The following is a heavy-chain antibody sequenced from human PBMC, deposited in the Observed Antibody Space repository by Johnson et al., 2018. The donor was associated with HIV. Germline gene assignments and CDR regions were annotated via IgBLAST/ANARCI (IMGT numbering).Heavy chain of an antibody. Sequence: QVQLVESGGGVVQPGTSLRLSCEASGFTFSSYGMHWVRQAPGKGLEWAAVIWFDGSNNYYADSVKGRFTISRDNSENTLYLQMDSLRAADPAMYYCAIIPAGNSFAVWGQGTMVTVSS. CDR2: IWFDGSNN. D-gene: IGHD2-21*01. J-gene: IGHJ3*01. V-gene: IGHV3-33*01. CDR3: AIIPAGNSFAV. CDR1: GFTFSSYG.